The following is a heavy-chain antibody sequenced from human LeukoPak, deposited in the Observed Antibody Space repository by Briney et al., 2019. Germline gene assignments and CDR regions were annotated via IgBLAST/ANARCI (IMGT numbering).Heavy chain of an antibody. D-gene: IGHD6-13*01. CDR3: AGSSSWRNYYYYMDV. J-gene: IGHJ6*03. CDR2: IIPIFGTA. Sequence: GASVKVSCKASGGTFSSYAISWVRQAPGQGLEWMGGIIPIFGTANYAQKFQGRVTITADKSTSTAYMELSSLRSEDTAVYYCAGSSSWRNYYYYMDVWGKGTTVTISS. V-gene: IGHV1-69*06. CDR1: GGTFSSYA.